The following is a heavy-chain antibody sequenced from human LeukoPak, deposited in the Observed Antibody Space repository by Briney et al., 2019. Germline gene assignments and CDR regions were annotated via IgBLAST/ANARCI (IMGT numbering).Heavy chain of an antibody. CDR3: AKAPGYSSGWLI. Sequence: HSGVSLRLSCAASGFTFSSYAMSWVRQAPGKGLEWVSAISGSGGSTYYADSVKGRFTIPRDNSKNTLYLQMNSLRAEDTAVYYCAKAPGYSSGWLIWGQGTMVTVSS. V-gene: IGHV3-23*01. D-gene: IGHD6-19*01. CDR1: GFTFSSYA. CDR2: ISGSGGST. J-gene: IGHJ3*02.